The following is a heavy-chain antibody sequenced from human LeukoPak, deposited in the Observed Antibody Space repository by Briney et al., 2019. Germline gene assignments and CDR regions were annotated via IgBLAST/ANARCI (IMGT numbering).Heavy chain of an antibody. J-gene: IGHJ4*02. Sequence: PSETLSLTCTVSGGSISSSSYYWGWIRQPPGKGLEWIGSVYSSGSTSSNPSLKSRVTISVDTSRNQFSLNLNSVTAADTAMYYCTTGSHYWGQGTLVTVSS. D-gene: IGHD1-1*01. CDR2: VYSSGST. CDR1: GGSISSSSYY. V-gene: IGHV4-39*07. CDR3: TTGSHY.